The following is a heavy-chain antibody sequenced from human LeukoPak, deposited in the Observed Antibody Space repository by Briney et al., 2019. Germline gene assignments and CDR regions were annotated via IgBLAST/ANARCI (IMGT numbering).Heavy chain of an antibody. Sequence: PGGSLRLSCAASGFTFDDYTMHWVRQAPGKGLEWVSLISWDGGSTYYADSVKGRFTISRDNSKNSLYLQMNSLRTEDTALYYCAKGLAAAGIVFGMDVWGQGTTVTVSS. CDR2: ISWDGGST. CDR1: GFTFDDYT. D-gene: IGHD6-13*01. V-gene: IGHV3-43*01. CDR3: AKGLAAAGIVFGMDV. J-gene: IGHJ6*02.